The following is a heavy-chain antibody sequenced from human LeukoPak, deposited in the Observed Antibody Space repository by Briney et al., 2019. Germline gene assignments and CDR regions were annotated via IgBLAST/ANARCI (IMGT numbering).Heavy chain of an antibody. CDR1: GGSISSGGYY. Sequence: PSQTLSLTCTVSGGSISSGGYYWSWIRQPPGKGLEWIGYIYHSGSTYYNPSLKSRVTISVDRSKNQFSPKLSSVTAADTAVYYCASTGIAAAGTDYWGQGTLVTVSS. CDR2: IYHSGST. V-gene: IGHV4-30-2*01. CDR3: ASTGIAAAGTDY. D-gene: IGHD6-13*01. J-gene: IGHJ4*02.